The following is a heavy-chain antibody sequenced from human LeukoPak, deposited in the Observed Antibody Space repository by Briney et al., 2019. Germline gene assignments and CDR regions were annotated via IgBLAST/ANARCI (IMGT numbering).Heavy chain of an antibody. Sequence: GGSLRLSCAASGFIFSSYWMAWVRQAPGRGLEWVANIKEDGSDKNYVDSVKGRFTISRDNAKNSLYLQMNSLRAEDTAVYYCARDAAYGYDRFDYWGQGTQVTVSS. V-gene: IGHV3-7*01. CDR1: GFIFSSYW. CDR3: ARDAAYGYDRFDY. CDR2: IKEDGSDK. D-gene: IGHD5-18*01. J-gene: IGHJ4*02.